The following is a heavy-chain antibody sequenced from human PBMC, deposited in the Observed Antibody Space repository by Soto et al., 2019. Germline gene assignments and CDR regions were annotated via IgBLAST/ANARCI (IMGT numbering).Heavy chain of an antibody. CDR1: GFTSSDYA. Sequence: EVQLLESGGGLVQPGGSLRLSCAASGFTSSDYAMSWVRQAPGKGLQWVSRITGSGVTTDYADSVKGRFTISRDSSQNTIYLRMNSLRAEDTAVYYCARGRSSGWYRCLDPWGQGTLVTVSS. V-gene: IGHV3-23*01. CDR2: ITGSGVTT. CDR3: ARGRSSGWYRCLDP. D-gene: IGHD6-19*01. J-gene: IGHJ5*02.